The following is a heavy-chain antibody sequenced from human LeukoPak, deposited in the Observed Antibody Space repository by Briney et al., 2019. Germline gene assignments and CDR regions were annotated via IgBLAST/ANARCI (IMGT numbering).Heavy chain of an antibody. D-gene: IGHD3-22*01. J-gene: IGHJ4*02. Sequence: GGSLRLSCAASGFTFSSYAMHWVRQAPGKGLEWVAVISYDGSNKYYADSVKGRFTISRDNSKNTLYLQMNSLRAEDTAVYYCARDPPNPPYYDGSGVGDYWGQGTLVTVSS. V-gene: IGHV3-30*04. CDR2: ISYDGSNK. CDR1: GFTFSSYA. CDR3: ARDPPNPPYYDGSGVGDY.